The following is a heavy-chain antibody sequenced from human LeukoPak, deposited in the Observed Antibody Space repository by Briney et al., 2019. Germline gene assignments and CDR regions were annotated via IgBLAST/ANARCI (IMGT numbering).Heavy chain of an antibody. D-gene: IGHD3-3*01. Sequence: ASVTVSCKVSGYTLTELSMHWVRQAPGKGLEWMGGFDPEDGETIYAQKFQGRVTMTEDTSTDTAYMELSSLRSEDTAVYYCATFKGVVINTFDYWGQGTLVTVSS. CDR3: ATFKGVVINTFDY. CDR2: FDPEDGET. V-gene: IGHV1-24*01. J-gene: IGHJ4*02. CDR1: GYTLTELS.